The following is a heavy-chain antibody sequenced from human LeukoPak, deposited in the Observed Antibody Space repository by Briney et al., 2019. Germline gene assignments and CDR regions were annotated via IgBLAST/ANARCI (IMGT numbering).Heavy chain of an antibody. J-gene: IGHJ5*02. D-gene: IGHD2/OR15-2a*01. CDR1: GFTFTSSW. CDR2: IKTDGSDK. V-gene: IGHV3-7*01. Sequence: GGSLRLSCVASGFTFTSSWMSWVRQAPGKGPEWVANIKTDGSDKYYVDSVKGRFTISRDNAKNSLYLQMNSLRVEDTAVYYCARNRLRLGSWGQGILVTVSS. CDR3: ARNRLRLGS.